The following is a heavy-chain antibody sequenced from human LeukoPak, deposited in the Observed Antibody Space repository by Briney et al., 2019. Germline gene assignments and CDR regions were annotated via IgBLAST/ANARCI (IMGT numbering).Heavy chain of an antibody. CDR2: ITATGDTA. Sequence: GGSLRLSCVASGFTFTKCAMSWIRQAPGKGLEWVAIITATGDTAYYADSVKGRFTISGDNSRNTVYMQMDSLRAEDTAIYYCAGDRNSDWYSPLDYWGQGSQVTVSP. J-gene: IGHJ4*02. D-gene: IGHD6-19*01. CDR3: AGDRNSDWYSPLDY. V-gene: IGHV3-23*01. CDR1: GFTFTKCA.